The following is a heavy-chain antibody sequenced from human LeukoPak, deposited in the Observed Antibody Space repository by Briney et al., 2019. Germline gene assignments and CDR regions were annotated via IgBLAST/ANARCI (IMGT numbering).Heavy chain of an antibody. CDR2: INAGNGNT. D-gene: IGHD6-19*01. V-gene: IGHV1-3*01. CDR3: ARRRLAGGPLLSL. CDR1: GYTFTSYA. Sequence: ASVKVSCKASGYTFTSYAMHWVRQAPGQRLEWMGWINAGNGNTKYSQKFQGRVTITRDTSASTAYMELSSLRSEDTAVYYCARRRLAGGPLLSLWGRGTLVTVSS. J-gene: IGHJ2*01.